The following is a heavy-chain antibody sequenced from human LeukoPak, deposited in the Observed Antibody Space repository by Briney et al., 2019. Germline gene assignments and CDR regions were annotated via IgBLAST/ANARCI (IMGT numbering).Heavy chain of an antibody. CDR1: GYTFTSYG. J-gene: IGHJ4*02. CDR3: ARAFGNYDILTGYYGLGDYYFDY. Sequence: ASVKVSCKASGYTFTSYGISWVRQAPGQGLEWMGWISAYNGNTKYAQKLQGRVTMTTDTSTSTGHLELRSLRSDDTAVYYCARAFGNYDILTGYYGLGDYYFDYWGQRTLVTVSS. CDR2: ISAYNGNT. V-gene: IGHV1-18*01. D-gene: IGHD3-9*01.